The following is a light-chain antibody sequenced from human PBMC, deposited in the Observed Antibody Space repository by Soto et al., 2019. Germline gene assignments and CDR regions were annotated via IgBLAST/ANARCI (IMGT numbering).Light chain of an antibody. CDR2: GVS. CDR1: QSLTSSY. Sequence: EIVLTQSPGTLSLSPGETATLSCRASQSLTSSYLAWNQQRPGQAPSLLIYGVSSRATGIPDRFSGSGSGTDFTLTITRLEPEDFAVYYCQHYGYSLWTFGQGTKVEIK. CDR3: QHYGYSLWT. V-gene: IGKV3-20*01. J-gene: IGKJ1*01.